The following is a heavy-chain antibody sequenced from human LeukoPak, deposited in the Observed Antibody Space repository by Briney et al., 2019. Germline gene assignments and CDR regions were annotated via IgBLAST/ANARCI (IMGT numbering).Heavy chain of an antibody. CDR2: IYYSGST. D-gene: IGHD5-12*01. V-gene: IGHV4-39*01. J-gene: IGHJ5*02. CDR3: ARPRDGSFDP. CDR1: GGSISSSRYY. Sequence: KTSETLSLTCTVSGGSISSSRYYWGWIRQPPGKGLEWIGSIYYSGSTYYNPSLKSRVTISVDTSKNQFPLKLSSVTAADTAVYYCARPRDGSFDPWGQGTLVTVSS.